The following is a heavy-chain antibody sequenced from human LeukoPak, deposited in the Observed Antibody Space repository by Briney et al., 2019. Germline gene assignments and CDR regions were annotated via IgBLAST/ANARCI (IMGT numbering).Heavy chain of an antibody. D-gene: IGHD3-22*01. J-gene: IGHJ4*02. Sequence: GASVKVSCKASGYTFTGYYMHWVRQAPGQGLEWMGGIIPIFGTANYAQKFQGRVTITADKSTSTAYMELRSLRSDDTAVYYCARAVNYYDSSGYYRHEYYFDYWGQGTLVTVSS. CDR2: IIPIFGTA. CDR1: GYTFTGYY. CDR3: ARAVNYYDSSGYYRHEYYFDY. V-gene: IGHV1-69*06.